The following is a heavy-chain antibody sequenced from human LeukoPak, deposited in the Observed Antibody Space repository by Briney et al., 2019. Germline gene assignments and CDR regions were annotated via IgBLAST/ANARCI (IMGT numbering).Heavy chain of an antibody. D-gene: IGHD3-10*01. J-gene: IGHJ4*02. V-gene: IGHV3-30*18. CDR3: AKDGFFGSGHFDY. Sequence: GRSLRLSCAASGFTFSSYGMHWVRQAPGKGLEWVAVISYDGSNKYYADSVKGRFTISRDNSKNTLYLQMNSLGAEDTAVYYCAKDGFFGSGHFDYWGQGTLVTVSS. CDR2: ISYDGSNK. CDR1: GFTFSSYG.